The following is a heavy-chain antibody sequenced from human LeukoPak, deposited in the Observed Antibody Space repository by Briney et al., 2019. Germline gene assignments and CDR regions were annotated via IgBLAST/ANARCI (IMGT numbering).Heavy chain of an antibody. J-gene: IGHJ4*02. CDR2: INSDGSST. D-gene: IGHD3-22*01. CDR1: GFTCSSYW. V-gene: IGHV3-74*01. Sequence: GRSLRLSCAASGFTCSSYWMHWVRQAPGKGLVWVSRINSDGSSTSYADSVKGRFTISRDNAKNTLYLQMNSLRAEDTAVYYCARGTYYYDSSGYPLFDYWGQGTLVTVSS. CDR3: ARGTYYYDSSGYPLFDY.